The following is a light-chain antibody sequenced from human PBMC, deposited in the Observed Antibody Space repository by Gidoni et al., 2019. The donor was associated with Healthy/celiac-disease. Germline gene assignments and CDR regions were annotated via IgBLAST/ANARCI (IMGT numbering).Light chain of an antibody. CDR2: GKN. CDR3: NSRDSSGNHPWV. CDR1: SLRSYY. V-gene: IGLV3-19*01. J-gene: IGLJ3*02. Sequence: SSELTQDPAASVALGQTVRITCQGDSLRSYYASWYQQKPGQAPVLLIYGKNNRPSGIPDRFSGSSSGNTASLTITGAQAEDEADYYCNSRDSSGNHPWVFGGGTKLTVL.